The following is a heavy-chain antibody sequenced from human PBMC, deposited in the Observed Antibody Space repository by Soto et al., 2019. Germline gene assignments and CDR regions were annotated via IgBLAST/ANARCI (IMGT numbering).Heavy chain of an antibody. J-gene: IGHJ2*01. CDR1: GDSISSTKW. D-gene: IGHD3-16*01. CDR2: IYHGGST. V-gene: IGHV4-4*02. Sequence: QVQLQESGPGLVKPSGTLSLTCAVSGDSISSTKWWCWVRQPPGKGLEWMGEIYHGGSTNYNPSLKSRVIISVDKPKNQFSVKLRSVTAADTAVYYCARDALGGVVDLWGRGTLVTVSS. CDR3: ARDALGGVVDL.